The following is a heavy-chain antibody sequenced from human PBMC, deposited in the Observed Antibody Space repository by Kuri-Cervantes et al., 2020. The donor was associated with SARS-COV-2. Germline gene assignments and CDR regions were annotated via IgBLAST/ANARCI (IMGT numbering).Heavy chain of an antibody. D-gene: IGHD3-9*01. Sequence: GGSLRLSCAASGFTFSSYSMNWVRQAPGKGLEWVSYISSSSSTIYYADSVKGRFTISRDNSKNTLYLQMNSLGAEDTAVYYCARDISGLYFDYWGQGTLVTVSS. CDR2: ISSSSSTI. CDR1: GFTFSSYS. CDR3: ARDISGLYFDY. V-gene: IGHV3-48*01. J-gene: IGHJ4*02.